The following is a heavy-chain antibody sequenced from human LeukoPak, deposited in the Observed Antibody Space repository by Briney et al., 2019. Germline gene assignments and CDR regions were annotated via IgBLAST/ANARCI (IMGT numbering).Heavy chain of an antibody. Sequence: GGSLRLSCAASGFTFSNNWMNWVRQAPGKGLEWVANIKQDGSETYYVDPVKGRFTISRDNAESSLFLQMNSLRAEDTAVYYCARGRGWLVDCWGQGTLVTVSS. J-gene: IGHJ4*02. CDR3: ARGRGWLVDC. CDR2: IKQDGSET. D-gene: IGHD6-19*01. CDR1: GFTFSNNW. V-gene: IGHV3-7*04.